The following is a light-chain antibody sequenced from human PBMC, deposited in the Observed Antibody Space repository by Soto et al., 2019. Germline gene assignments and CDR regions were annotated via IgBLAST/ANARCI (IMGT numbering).Light chain of an antibody. CDR3: QQSYSTPPT. J-gene: IGKJ1*01. Sequence: QMTHSPSSLSASVGDRITITCRSSRDIGSDLSWYQQKPGKAPTLLIYAASTLQSWVPSRFSGSGSGTDFTLTISSLQPEDFATYYCQQSYSTPPTFGQGTKVDIK. V-gene: IGKV1-39*01. CDR1: RDIGSD. CDR2: AAS.